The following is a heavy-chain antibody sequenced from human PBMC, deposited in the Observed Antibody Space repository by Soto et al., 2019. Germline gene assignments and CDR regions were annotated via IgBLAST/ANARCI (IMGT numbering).Heavy chain of an antibody. CDR2: ISYDGSNK. V-gene: IGHV3-30*18. CDR3: AKLGAGSGWYDPDY. D-gene: IGHD6-19*01. Sequence: QVQLVESGGGVVQPGRSLRLSCAASGFTFSSYGMHWVRQAPGKGLEWVAVISYDGSNKYYADSVKGRFTISRDNSKNTLYLQMNSLRAEDTAVYYCAKLGAGSGWYDPDYWGQGTLVTVSS. J-gene: IGHJ4*02. CDR1: GFTFSSYG.